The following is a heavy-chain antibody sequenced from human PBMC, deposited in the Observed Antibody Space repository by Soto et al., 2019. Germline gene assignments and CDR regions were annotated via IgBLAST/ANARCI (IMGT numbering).Heavy chain of an antibody. CDR1: GYTVSSYF. V-gene: IGHV1-18*01. CDR3: ARDIPPVDY. J-gene: IGHJ4*02. Sequence: QVQLVQSGAEVKKPGASVKVSCKASGYTVSSYFISWVRQAPGQGIEWMGWISAYNGNTNYAQNLQGRVTMTTDTSTSKAYMEQRSLRSDNTAVYYCARDIPPVDYWGQGPLVTGSS. CDR2: ISAYNGNT.